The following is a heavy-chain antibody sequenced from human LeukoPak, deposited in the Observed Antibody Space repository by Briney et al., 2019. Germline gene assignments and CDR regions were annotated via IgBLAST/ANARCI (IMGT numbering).Heavy chain of an antibody. J-gene: IGHJ6*03. CDR2: IIPIFGTA. D-gene: IGHD2-15*01. Sequence: ASVKVSCKASGGTFSSYAISWVRQAPGQGLEWMGGIIPIFGTANYAQKFQGRVTITADKSTSTAYMELSSLRSEDTAVYYCARGIQKGLYCSGGSCSMGYYYYYMDVWGKGTTVTVSS. CDR3: ARGIQKGLYCSGGSCSMGYYYYYMDV. V-gene: IGHV1-69*06. CDR1: GGTFSSYA.